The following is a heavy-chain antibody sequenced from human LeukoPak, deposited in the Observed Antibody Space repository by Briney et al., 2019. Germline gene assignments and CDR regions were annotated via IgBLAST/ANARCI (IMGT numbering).Heavy chain of an antibody. CDR2: ISRSSSYI. D-gene: IGHD2-15*01. Sequence: PGGSLRLSCAASGFTFSSYSMNGVRQAPGKGLEWVSSISRSSSYIYYADSVKGRFNISTDNAKNSLYLQMNSLTAEDTAVYYCARGAGVVPATTLDYWGQGTLVTVSS. CDR3: ARGAGVVPATTLDY. CDR1: GFTFSSYS. V-gene: IGHV3-21*01. J-gene: IGHJ4*02.